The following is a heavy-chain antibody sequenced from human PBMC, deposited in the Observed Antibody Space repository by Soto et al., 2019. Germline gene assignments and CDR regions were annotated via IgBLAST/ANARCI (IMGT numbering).Heavy chain of an antibody. J-gene: IGHJ6*02. D-gene: IGHD2-15*01. V-gene: IGHV1-69*01. CDR3: ARSQGGSSSLDIYYYYYYGMDV. CDR1: GGTFSSYA. CDR2: IIPIFGTA. Sequence: QVQLVQSGAEVKKPGSSVKVSCKAPGGTFSSYAISWVRQAPGQGLEWRGGIIPIFGTAKYAQRFQGRVTITADDSTSTGYMELSSLRSEDTAVYYCARSQGGSSSLDIYYYYYYGMDVWGQGTTVTVSS.